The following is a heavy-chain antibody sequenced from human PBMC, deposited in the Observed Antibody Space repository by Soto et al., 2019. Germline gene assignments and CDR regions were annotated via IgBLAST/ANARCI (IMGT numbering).Heavy chain of an antibody. Sequence: QVQLVQSGAEVKKPGSSVKVSCKASGGTFSSYAISWVRQAPGQGLEWMGGIIPIFGTANYAQKFQGRVTITADESTSTAYMELSSLRSEDTAVYYCARHSRYCSSTSCFMGYFDLWGRGTLVPVSS. J-gene: IGHJ2*01. CDR1: GGTFSSYA. V-gene: IGHV1-69*01. D-gene: IGHD2-2*01. CDR2: IIPIFGTA. CDR3: ARHSRYCSSTSCFMGYFDL.